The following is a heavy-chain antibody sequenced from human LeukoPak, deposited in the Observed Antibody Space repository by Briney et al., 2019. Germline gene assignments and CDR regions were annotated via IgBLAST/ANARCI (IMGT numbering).Heavy chain of an antibody. D-gene: IGHD3-3*01. V-gene: IGHV3-48*01. CDR3: ARDSPYESRFDI. CDR1: GFTFSSYS. CDR2: ISSSSSTI. J-gene: IGHJ3*02. Sequence: GGSLRLSCAASGFTFSSYSMNWVRQAPGKGLEWVSYISSSSSTIYYADSVKGRFTTSRDNAKNSLYLQMNSLRAEDTAVYYCARDSPYESRFDIWGQGTMVTVSS.